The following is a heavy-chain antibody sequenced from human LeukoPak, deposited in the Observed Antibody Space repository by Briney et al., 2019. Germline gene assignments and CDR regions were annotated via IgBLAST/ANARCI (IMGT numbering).Heavy chain of an antibody. V-gene: IGHV1-18*01. Sequence: ASVKVSCKASGYTFTSYDINWVRQAPGQGLEWMGWISTYNGNTNYAQKIQGRVTMTTDTSTNTAYMELRRLRPDDTAVYYCARDPGLLLTGTFFDYWGQGTLVTVSS. D-gene: IGHD1/OR15-1a*01. CDR3: ARDPGLLLTGTFFDY. CDR1: GYTFTSYD. CDR2: ISTYNGNT. J-gene: IGHJ4*02.